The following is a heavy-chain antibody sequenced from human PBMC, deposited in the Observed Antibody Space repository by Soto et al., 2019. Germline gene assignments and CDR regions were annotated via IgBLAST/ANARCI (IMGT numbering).Heavy chain of an antibody. V-gene: IGHV1-46*01. CDR1: GYTFTSYY. J-gene: IGHJ3*02. Sequence: SVKVSCKASGYTFTSYYMHCVRQAPGQGLDWMGIINPSGASTRHAQKFQGRVTMTRHTSTSTVYLELSSLSFEDTAVYYCAARDYYDRSGYSPIDAFDIWAQGTMVTVS. D-gene: IGHD3-22*01. CDR3: AARDYYDRSGYSPIDAFDI. CDR2: INPSGAST.